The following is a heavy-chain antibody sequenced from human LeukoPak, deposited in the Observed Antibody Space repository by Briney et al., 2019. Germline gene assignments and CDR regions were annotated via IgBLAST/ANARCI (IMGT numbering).Heavy chain of an antibody. CDR3: ATDDPDGWYFDL. CDR2: INPNSGGR. J-gene: IGHJ2*01. Sequence: ASVKVSCKASGYTFTGYYMHWVRQAPGQGLEWMGWINPNSGGRHYAQRLQGRVTMTRDTSINTAYMELGRLRSDDTPVYYCATDDPDGWYFDLGGRGTLVTVSS. V-gene: IGHV1-2*02. CDR1: GYTFTGYY. D-gene: IGHD5-24*01.